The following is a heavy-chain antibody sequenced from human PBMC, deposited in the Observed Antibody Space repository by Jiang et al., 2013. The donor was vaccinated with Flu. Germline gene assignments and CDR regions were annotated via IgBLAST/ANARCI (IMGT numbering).Heavy chain of an antibody. V-gene: IGHV1-8*01. D-gene: IGHD3-16*01. CDR3: ARGWDYDYYYYGMDV. CDR2: MNPNSGNT. CDR1: GYTFTSYD. J-gene: IGHJ6*02. Sequence: CKASGYTFTSYDINWVRQATGQGLEWMGWMNPNSGNTGYAQKFQGRVTMTRNTSISTAYMELSSLRSEDTAVYYCARGWDYDYYYYGMDVWGQGTTVTVSS.